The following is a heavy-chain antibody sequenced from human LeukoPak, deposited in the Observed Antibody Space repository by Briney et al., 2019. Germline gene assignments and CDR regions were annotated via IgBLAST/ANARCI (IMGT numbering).Heavy chain of an antibody. V-gene: IGHV3-74*01. CDR3: ARSGWPYYFDY. J-gene: IGHJ4*02. CDR1: GFTFSSYW. D-gene: IGHD3-22*01. Sequence: GGSLRLSCAASGFTFSSYWMHWVRHAPGKGLVWVSRIHSDGSSTIYADSVRGRFTISRDDAKSTLYLQMNSLRAEDTAVYYCARSGWPYYFDYWGQGTLVTVSS. CDR2: IHSDGSST.